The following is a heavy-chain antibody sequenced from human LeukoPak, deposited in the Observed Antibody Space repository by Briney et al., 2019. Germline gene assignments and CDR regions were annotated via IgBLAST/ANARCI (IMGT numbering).Heavy chain of an antibody. V-gene: IGHV1-18*01. Sequence: ASVKVSCKASGYTFTSYGTSWVRQAPGQGLEWMGWISAYNGNTNYAQKLQGRVTMTTDTSTSTAYMELRSLRSDDTAVYYCARDQPPSWNYDFWSGYYNGRYYFDYWGQGTLVTVSS. D-gene: IGHD3-3*01. CDR1: GYTFTSYG. CDR3: ARDQPPSWNYDFWSGYYNGRYYFDY. J-gene: IGHJ4*02. CDR2: ISAYNGNT.